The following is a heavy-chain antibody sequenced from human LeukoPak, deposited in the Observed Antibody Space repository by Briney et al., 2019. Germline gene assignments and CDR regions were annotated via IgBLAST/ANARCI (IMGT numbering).Heavy chain of an antibody. CDR2: INPNSGGT. D-gene: IGHD6-19*01. CDR3: ARDPQYSSGWQTQAPYYFDY. Sequence: ASVKVSCKASGYTFTSYYMHWVRQAPGQGLEWMGWINPNSGGTNYAQKFQGRVTMTRDTSISTAYMELSRLRSDDTAVYYCARDPQYSSGWQTQAPYYFDYWGQGTLVTVSS. J-gene: IGHJ4*02. V-gene: IGHV1-2*02. CDR1: GYTFTSYY.